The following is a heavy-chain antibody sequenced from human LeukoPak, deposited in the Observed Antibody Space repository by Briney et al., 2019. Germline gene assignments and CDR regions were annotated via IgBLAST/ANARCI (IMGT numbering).Heavy chain of an antibody. V-gene: IGHV1-2*02. CDR3: ARAFYDLWSGYYNPHFDY. Sequence: ASVKVSCKASGYTFTGYYMHWVRQAPGQGLEWMGWINPNSGGTNYAQKFQGRVTMTRDTSISTAYMELSRLRSDDTAVYYCARAFYDLWSGYYNPHFDYWGQGTLVTVSS. CDR2: INPNSGGT. CDR1: GYTFTGYY. J-gene: IGHJ4*02. D-gene: IGHD3-3*01.